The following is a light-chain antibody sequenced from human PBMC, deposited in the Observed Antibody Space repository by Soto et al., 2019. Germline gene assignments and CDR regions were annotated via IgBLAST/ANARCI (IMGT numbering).Light chain of an antibody. Sequence: DIPMTQSPSSLSASVGDRVTITCRASQGISNYLAWYQQKPGKVPKVLIYDASTLQSGVPSRFSGSGSETDFTLTISSLQPEDVATYYCQKYNSVPYTFGQGTKLEIK. J-gene: IGKJ2*01. V-gene: IGKV1-27*01. CDR3: QKYNSVPYT. CDR2: DAS. CDR1: QGISNY.